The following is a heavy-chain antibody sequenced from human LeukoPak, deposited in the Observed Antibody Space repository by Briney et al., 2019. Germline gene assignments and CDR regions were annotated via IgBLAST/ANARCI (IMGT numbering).Heavy chain of an antibody. V-gene: IGHV3-48*01. CDR3: ARGLYGSGTYGGFDY. CDR2: ISSSSSTI. CDR1: GFTFSSYS. J-gene: IGHJ4*02. D-gene: IGHD3-10*01. Sequence: PGGSLRLSCAASGFTFSSYSMNWVRQAPGKGLEWVSYISSSSSTIYYADSVKGRFTISRDNSKNTLYFQMNSLRAEDTAVYYCARGLYGSGTYGGFDYWGQGTLVTVSS.